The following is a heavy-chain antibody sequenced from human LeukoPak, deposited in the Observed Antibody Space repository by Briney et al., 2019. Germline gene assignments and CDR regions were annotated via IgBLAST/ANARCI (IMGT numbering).Heavy chain of an antibody. Sequence: PSETLSLTCTVSGGSISSSSYYWGWIRQPPGKGLEWIGSIYYSGSTYYNPSLKSRVTISVDTSKNQFSLKLSSVTAADTAVYYCAGHSGGVRVSRASYYFDYWGQGTLVTVSS. CDR1: GGSISSSSYY. CDR2: IYYSGST. V-gene: IGHV4-39*01. CDR3: AGHSGGVRVSRASYYFDY. J-gene: IGHJ4*02. D-gene: IGHD2-15*01.